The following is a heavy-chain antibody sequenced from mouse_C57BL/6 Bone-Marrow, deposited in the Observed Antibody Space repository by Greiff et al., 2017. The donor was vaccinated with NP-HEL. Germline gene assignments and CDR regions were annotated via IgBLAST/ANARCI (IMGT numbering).Heavy chain of an antibody. D-gene: IGHD1-1*01. J-gene: IGHJ2*01. CDR3: ARIHPYYYGSSYDY. CDR2: INPSNGGT. CDR1: GYTFTSYW. V-gene: IGHV1-53*01. Sequence: QVQLKQPGTELVKPGASVKLSCKASGYTFTSYWMHWVKQRPGQGLEWNGNINPSNGGTNYNEKFKSKATLTVDKSSSTAYMQLSSLTSEDSAVYYCARIHPYYYGSSYDYWGQGTTLTVSS.